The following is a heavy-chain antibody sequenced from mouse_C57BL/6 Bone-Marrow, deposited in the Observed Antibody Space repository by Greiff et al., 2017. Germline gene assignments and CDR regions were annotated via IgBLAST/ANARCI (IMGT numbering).Heavy chain of an antibody. CDR1: GYTFTSYW. Sequence: QVQLQQPGAELVRPGSSVKLSCKASGYTFTSYWMHWVKQRPIQGLEWIGNIDPSDSETHYNQKFKDKATLTVDKSSSTAYMQLSSLTSEDSAVYYCARLDYYDSCFDYWGQGTTLTVSA. J-gene: IGHJ2*01. V-gene: IGHV1-52*01. D-gene: IGHD1-1*01. CDR2: IDPSDSET. CDR3: ARLDYYDSCFDY.